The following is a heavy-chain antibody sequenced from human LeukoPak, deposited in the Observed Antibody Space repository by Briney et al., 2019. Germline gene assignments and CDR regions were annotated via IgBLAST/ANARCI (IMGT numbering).Heavy chain of an antibody. CDR1: GFTFSSYA. V-gene: IGHV3-23*01. Sequence: GGSLGLSCAASGFTFSSYAMSWVRQAPGKGLEWVSAISGSGGSTYYADSVKGRFTISRDNSKNTLYLQMNSLRAEDTAVYYCAKVDRYCSGGSCYGFDYWGQGTLVTVSS. CDR2: ISGSGGST. CDR3: AKVDRYCSGGSCYGFDY. D-gene: IGHD2-15*01. J-gene: IGHJ4*02.